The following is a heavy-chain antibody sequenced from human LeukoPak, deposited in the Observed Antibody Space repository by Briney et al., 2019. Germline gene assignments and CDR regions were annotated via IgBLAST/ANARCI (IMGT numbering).Heavy chain of an antibody. CDR2: IWYDGSNQ. CDR1: GFTFSSYG. D-gene: IGHD4-17*01. V-gene: IGHV3-33*01. Sequence: GGSLRLSCAASGFTFSSYGMHWVRQAPVKGLEWVAFIWYDGSNQDYADSVKGRFITSRDNSKNTLYLQMNSLRAEDTAVYYCARDFYGDFSKFDYWGQGTLVTVSS. CDR3: ARDFYGDFSKFDY. J-gene: IGHJ4*02.